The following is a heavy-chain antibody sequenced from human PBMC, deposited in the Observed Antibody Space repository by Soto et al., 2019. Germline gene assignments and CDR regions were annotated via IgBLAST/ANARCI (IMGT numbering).Heavy chain of an antibody. CDR1: GGSISSGDYY. CDR2: IYYSGST. V-gene: IGHV4-30-4*01. CDR3: ARVPSNPGYSSGWTFDY. J-gene: IGHJ4*02. D-gene: IGHD6-19*01. Sequence: QVQLQESGPGLVKPSQTLSLTCTVSGGSISSGDYYWSWIRQPPGKGLEWIGYIYYSGSTYYNPSLKSRVTISVDTSKNQFSLKLSSVTAADTAVYYCARVPSNPGYSSGWTFDYWGQGTLVTVSS.